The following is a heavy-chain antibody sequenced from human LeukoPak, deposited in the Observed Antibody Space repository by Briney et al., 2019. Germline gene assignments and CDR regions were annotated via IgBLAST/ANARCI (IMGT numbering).Heavy chain of an antibody. V-gene: IGHV4-59*01. Sequence: SETLSLTCTVSRGSISSYYWSWIWQPPGKGLEWIGYIDNSGNTNSNPSLKSRVTMSVDTSENQFSPKLSSVIAADTAVYYCARGRITIFGVVIPHFDNWGQGTLVTVSS. CDR3: ARGRITIFGVVIPHFDN. CDR1: RGSISSYY. J-gene: IGHJ4*02. CDR2: IDNSGNT. D-gene: IGHD3-3*01.